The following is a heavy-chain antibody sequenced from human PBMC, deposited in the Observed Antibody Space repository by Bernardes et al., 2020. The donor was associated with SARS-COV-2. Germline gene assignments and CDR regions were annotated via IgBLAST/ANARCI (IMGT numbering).Heavy chain of an antibody. CDR1: GGTFNHYP. J-gene: IGHJ3*02. Sequence: LRLSCAASGGTFNHYPMNWVRQAPGKGLEWVSFITSSSSNIYYADSVRGRFTISRDNAKNSLYLQMSSLRDEDTAVYYCARGRDHAFDIWGQGTMVTVSS. V-gene: IGHV3-48*02. CDR3: ARGRDHAFDI. CDR2: ITSSSSNI.